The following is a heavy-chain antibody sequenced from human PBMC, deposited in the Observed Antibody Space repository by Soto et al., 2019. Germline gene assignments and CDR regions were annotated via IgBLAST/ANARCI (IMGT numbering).Heavy chain of an antibody. D-gene: IGHD6-13*01. Sequence: SETLSLTCTVSGGSISSGDYYWSWIRQPPGKGLEWIGYIYYSGSTYYNPSLKSRVTISVDTSKNQFSLKLSSVTAADTAVYYCARQQQLADYYYYGMDVWGQGTTVTVSS. CDR1: GGSISSGDYY. CDR3: ARQQQLADYYYYGMDV. CDR2: IYYSGST. V-gene: IGHV4-30-4*01. J-gene: IGHJ6*02.